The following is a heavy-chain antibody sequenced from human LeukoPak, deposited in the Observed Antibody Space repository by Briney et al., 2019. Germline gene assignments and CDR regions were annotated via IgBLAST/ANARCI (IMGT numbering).Heavy chain of an antibody. J-gene: IGHJ3*02. CDR2: ISYYGSNK. CDR3: ARDGQTIVIDAFDI. Sequence: PGRSLRLSCAASGFTFSSYDMHWVRQAPGKGLEWVADISYYGSNKYYADSVKGRFTISRDNSKNTLDLQMNSLRAGDTGVYYCARDGQTIVIDAFDIWGQGTMVTVSS. V-gene: IGHV3-30-3*01. CDR1: GFTFSSYD. D-gene: IGHD3-22*01.